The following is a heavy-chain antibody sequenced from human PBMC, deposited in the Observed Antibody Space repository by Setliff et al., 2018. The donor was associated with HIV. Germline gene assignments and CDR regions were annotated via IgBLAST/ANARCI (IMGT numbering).Heavy chain of an antibody. CDR3: ASGGYDILTGLGH. D-gene: IGHD3-9*01. Sequence: GGSLRLSCAASGFTFSASYMTWIRQAPGKGLEWVAHISSSGATIYYVDSVKGRFTISRDNAANSLYLQMNSLRVEDTAIYFCASGGYDILTGLGHWGQGTLVTVSS. J-gene: IGHJ4*02. CDR1: GFTFSASY. V-gene: IGHV3-11*04. CDR2: ISSSGATI.